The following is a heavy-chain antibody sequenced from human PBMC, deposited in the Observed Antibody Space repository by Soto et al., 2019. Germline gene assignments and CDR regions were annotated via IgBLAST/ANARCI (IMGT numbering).Heavy chain of an antibody. CDR3: AKDHYVSRSGSVSPYYFDY. V-gene: IGHV3-30*18. J-gene: IGHJ4*02. Sequence: QVYLVESGGGVVQPGRSLRLSCAVSGFTFPNFAMHWVRQAPGKGLEWVALISSDGNRRYYADSLKGRFTSSRDNSKNTLYLQMYGLTTEDTAVFYCAKDHYVSRSGSVSPYYFDYWGQGTLVTVSS. CDR2: ISSDGNRR. CDR1: GFTFPNFA. D-gene: IGHD3-10*01.